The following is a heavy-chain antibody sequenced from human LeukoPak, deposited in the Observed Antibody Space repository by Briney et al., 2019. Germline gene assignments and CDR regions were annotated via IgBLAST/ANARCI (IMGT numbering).Heavy chain of an antibody. Sequence: GGSLRLSCAASGFTFSSYGMHWVRQAPGKGLEWVAVIWYDGSNKYYADSVKGRFTISRDNSKNTLYLQMNSLRAEDTAVYYCARAQKTQGYYDFDYWGQGTLVTVSS. D-gene: IGHD1-26*01. CDR3: ARAQKTQGYYDFDY. V-gene: IGHV3-33*01. J-gene: IGHJ4*02. CDR2: IWYDGSNK. CDR1: GFTFSSYG.